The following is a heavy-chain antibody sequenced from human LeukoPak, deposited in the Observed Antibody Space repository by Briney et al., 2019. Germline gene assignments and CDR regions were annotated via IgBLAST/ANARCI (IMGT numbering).Heavy chain of an antibody. CDR3: ARDYNWVFDY. D-gene: IGHD1-20*01. CDR1: GFTFKNEP. V-gene: IGHV3-48*01. CDR2: IRSDSKTI. Sequence: GGSLRLSCAASGFTFKNEPMTWVRQAPGMGLEWVSHIRSDSKTIVYADSVKGRFTISRDNAKNSLSLQMNSLRAEDTAVYYCARDYNWVFDYWGQGTLVTVSS. J-gene: IGHJ4*02.